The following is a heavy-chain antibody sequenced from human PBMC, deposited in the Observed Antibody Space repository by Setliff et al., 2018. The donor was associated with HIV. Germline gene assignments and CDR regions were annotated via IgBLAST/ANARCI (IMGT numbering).Heavy chain of an antibody. CDR1: GGTFSSYA. Sequence: GASVKVSCKASGGTFSSYAISWVRQAPGQGLEWMGRIIPIFGTANYAQNFQGRVTITADKSTNTAYMELSSLRSEDTAVYYCARVTIFGVVMGWFDPWGQGTLVTVSS. J-gene: IGHJ5*02. CDR2: IIPIFGTA. D-gene: IGHD3-3*01. V-gene: IGHV1-69*06. CDR3: ARVTIFGVVMGWFDP.